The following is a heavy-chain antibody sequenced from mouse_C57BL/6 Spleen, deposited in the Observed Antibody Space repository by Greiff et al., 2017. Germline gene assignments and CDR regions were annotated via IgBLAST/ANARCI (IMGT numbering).Heavy chain of an antibody. CDR3: ARSAIYDGYYYAMDY. CDR1: GYAFSSSW. J-gene: IGHJ4*01. CDR2: IYPGDGDT. D-gene: IGHD2-3*01. V-gene: IGHV1-82*01. Sequence: QVQLKQSGPELVKPGASVKISCKASGYAFSSSWMNWVKQRPGKGLEWIGRIYPGDGDTNYNGKFKGKATLTADKSSSTAYMQLSSLTSEDSAVYVCARSAIYDGYYYAMDYWGQGTSVTVSS.